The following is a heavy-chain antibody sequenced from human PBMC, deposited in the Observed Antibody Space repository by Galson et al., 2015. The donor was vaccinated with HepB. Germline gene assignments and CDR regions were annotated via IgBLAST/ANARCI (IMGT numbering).Heavy chain of an antibody. CDR3: ARNGGLDY. D-gene: IGHD2-8*01. V-gene: IGHV3-48*04. CDR1: GFPFSSYS. CDR2: ISDSAV. J-gene: IGHJ4*02. Sequence: LRLSCAASGFPFSSYSMHWVRQAPGKGLEWISYISDSAVYYADSVKGRFTISRDNAKNSLFLHMNSLRGDDTAVYHCARNGGLDYWGQGTLVVVSS.